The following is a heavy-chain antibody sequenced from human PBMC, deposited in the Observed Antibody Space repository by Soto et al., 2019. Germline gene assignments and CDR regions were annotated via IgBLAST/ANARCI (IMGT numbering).Heavy chain of an antibody. J-gene: IGHJ5*02. Sequence: QVQLVQSGAEVKKPGSSVKVSCKASADTFNSYSLSWLRQAPGQRLEWMGGITPVFGTADYAQSFEDRLTITAADSTSTVYMELSSLRSDDTAVYYCARSLEGTTVPNWFDPWGQGALVTVSS. V-gene: IGHV1-69*01. D-gene: IGHD4-17*01. CDR2: ITPVFGTA. CDR1: ADTFNSYS. CDR3: ARSLEGTTVPNWFDP.